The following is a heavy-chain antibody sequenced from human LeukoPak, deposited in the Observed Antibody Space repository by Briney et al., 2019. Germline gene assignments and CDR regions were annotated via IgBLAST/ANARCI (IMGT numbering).Heavy chain of an antibody. Sequence: GGSLRLSCAVSGFTVSSSYISWVRQAPGKGLEWVSAIYSGGTTYYANSVKGRFTISRDNSKNMLYLLMNSLRAEDTAIYHCARQTGASTNFDNWGQGTLVTVSS. CDR2: IYSGGTT. CDR3: ARQTGASTNFDN. CDR1: GFTVSSSY. J-gene: IGHJ4*02. D-gene: IGHD2-2*01. V-gene: IGHV3-53*01.